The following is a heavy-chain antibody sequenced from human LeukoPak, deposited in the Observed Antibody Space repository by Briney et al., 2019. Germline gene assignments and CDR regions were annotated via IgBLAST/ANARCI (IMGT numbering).Heavy chain of an antibody. V-gene: IGHV4-59*01. J-gene: IGHJ6*03. CDR3: ARAPYYYYMDV. CDR1: GGSLSSYY. Sequence: SETLSLTCTVSGGSLSSYYWSWIRQPPGKGLEWIGYILYSGSTNYNPSLKSRVTISVDTSKNQFSLKLSSVTAADTAVCHCARAPYYYYMDVWGKGTTVTVSS. CDR2: ILYSGST.